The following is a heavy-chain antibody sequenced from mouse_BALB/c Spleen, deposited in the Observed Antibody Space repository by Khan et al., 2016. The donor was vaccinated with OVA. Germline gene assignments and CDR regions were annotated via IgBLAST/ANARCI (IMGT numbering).Heavy chain of an antibody. CDR2: IDPANGYT. CDR1: GFNIKDTY. V-gene: IGHV14-3*02. D-gene: IGHD4-1*01. J-gene: IGHJ3*01. CDR3: ARDYWDVFAY. Sequence: VQLKQSGAELVKPGASVKLSCTASGFNIKDTYMHWVKQRPEQGLEWIGRIDPANGYTKFDPKFQGKATITADTSSNTAYLQLSSLTSEDTAVYYGARDYWDVFAYWGQGTLVTVSA.